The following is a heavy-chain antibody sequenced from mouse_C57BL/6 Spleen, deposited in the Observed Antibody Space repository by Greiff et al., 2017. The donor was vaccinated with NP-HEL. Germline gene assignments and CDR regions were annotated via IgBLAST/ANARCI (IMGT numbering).Heavy chain of an antibody. D-gene: IGHD2-5*01. CDR1: GYAFSSSW. CDR2: ISPGGGDT. J-gene: IGHJ2*01. CDR3: ARPYSNYNFDY. Sequence: QVQLQQSGPELVKPGASVKISCKASGYAFSSSWMNWVKQRPGKGLEWIGRISPGGGDTNYNGKFKGKATLTADKSSSTAYMKLSSLPSEDSAVYICARPYSNYNFDYWGQGTTLTVSS. V-gene: IGHV1-82*01.